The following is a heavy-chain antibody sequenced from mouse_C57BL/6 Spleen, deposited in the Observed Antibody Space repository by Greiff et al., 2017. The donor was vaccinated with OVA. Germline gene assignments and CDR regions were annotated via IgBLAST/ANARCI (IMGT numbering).Heavy chain of an antibody. CDR1: GYTFTSYW. V-gene: IGHV1-61*01. J-gene: IGHJ4*01. CDR3: ARRPLPGAMDY. CDR2: IYPSDSET. Sequence: VQLQQPGAELVRPGSSVKLSCKASGYTFTSYWMDWVKQRPGQGLEWIGNIYPSDSETHYNQKFKDKATLTVDKSSSTAYMQLSSLTSEDSAVYYCARRPLPGAMDYWGQGTSVTVSS.